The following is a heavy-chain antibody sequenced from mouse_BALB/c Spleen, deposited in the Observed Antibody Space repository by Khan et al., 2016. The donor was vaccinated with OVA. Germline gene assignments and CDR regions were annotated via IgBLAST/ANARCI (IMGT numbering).Heavy chain of an antibody. CDR3: ARSGYFAWFAY. CDR2: IDPEDGNI. V-gene: IGHV14-1*02. CDR1: GFNIKDYY. Sequence: VQLQQSGAELVRPGALVKLSCKASGFNIKDYYLHWVKQRPEQGLEWIGWIDPEDGNIVYDPKFKDKASITSDTSSDTSYLQLSSLTSYDTAVYYCARSGYFAWFAYWGQGTLVTVSA. J-gene: IGHJ3*01.